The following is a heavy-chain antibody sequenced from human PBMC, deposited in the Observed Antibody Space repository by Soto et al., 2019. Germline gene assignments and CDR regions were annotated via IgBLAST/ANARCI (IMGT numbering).Heavy chain of an antibody. V-gene: IGHV4-39*01. CDR2: IYYSGST. J-gene: IGHJ4*02. Sequence: SETLSLTCTVSGGSISSSSYYWGWIRQPPGKGLEWIGSIYYSGSTYYNPSLKSRVTISVDTSKNQFSLKLSSVTAADTAVYYCARTPTYYDILTGYFGYWGQGTLVTV. CDR1: GGSISSSSYY. CDR3: ARTPTYYDILTGYFGY. D-gene: IGHD3-9*01.